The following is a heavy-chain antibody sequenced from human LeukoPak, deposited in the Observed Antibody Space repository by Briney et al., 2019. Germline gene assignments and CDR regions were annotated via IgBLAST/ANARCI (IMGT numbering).Heavy chain of an antibody. J-gene: IGHJ4*02. CDR2: ISSSSSYI. CDR1: GFTFSSYS. V-gene: IGHV3-21*01. D-gene: IGHD3-10*01. Sequence: GGSLRLSCAASGFTFSSYSMNWVRQAPGKGLEWVSSISSSSSYIYYADSVKGRFTIPRDNAKNSLYLQMNSLRAEDTAVYYCAREVTYYYGSGSSYWGQGTLVTVSS. CDR3: AREVTYYYGSGSSY.